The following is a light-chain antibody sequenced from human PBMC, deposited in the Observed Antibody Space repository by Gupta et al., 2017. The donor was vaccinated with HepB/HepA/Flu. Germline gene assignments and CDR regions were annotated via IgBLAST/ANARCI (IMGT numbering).Light chain of an antibody. J-gene: IGKJ5*01. CDR2: AAS. V-gene: IGKV1-39*01. Sequence: SVGDRVTITCRASQSISSYLNWYQQKPGKAPKLLIYAASSLQSGVPSRFSGSGSGTDFTLTISSLQPDDFATYYCQQSNSTPWTFGQGTRLEIK. CDR3: QQSNSTPWT. CDR1: QSISSY.